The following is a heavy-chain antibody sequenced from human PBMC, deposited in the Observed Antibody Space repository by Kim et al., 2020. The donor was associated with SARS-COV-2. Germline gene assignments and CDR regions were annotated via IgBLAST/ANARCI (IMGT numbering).Heavy chain of an antibody. V-gene: IGHV3-43*01. Sequence: GGSLRLSCAASGFTFDDYTMHWVRQAPGKGLEWVSLISWDGGSTYYADSVKGRFTISRDNSKNSLYLQMNSLRTEDTALYYCAKASAGTAFYYYYGMDVWGQGTTVTVSS. CDR1: GFTFDDYT. CDR2: ISWDGGST. CDR3: AKASAGTAFYYYYGMDV. J-gene: IGHJ6*02. D-gene: IGHD6-19*01.